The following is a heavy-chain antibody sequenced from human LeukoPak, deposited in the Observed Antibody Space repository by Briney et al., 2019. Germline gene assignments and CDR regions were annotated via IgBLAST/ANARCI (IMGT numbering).Heavy chain of an antibody. V-gene: IGHV4-34*01. CDR2: INHSGST. Sequence: ETSETLSLTCAVYGGTFSGYYWGWIREPPGKGLEWIGEINHSGSTNYNPSLKSRVTISVDTSKNQFSLKLSSVTAADTAVYYCARELRGYSYGSVDYWGQGTLVTVSS. J-gene: IGHJ4*02. CDR3: ARELRGYSYGSVDY. CDR1: GGTFSGYY. D-gene: IGHD5-18*01.